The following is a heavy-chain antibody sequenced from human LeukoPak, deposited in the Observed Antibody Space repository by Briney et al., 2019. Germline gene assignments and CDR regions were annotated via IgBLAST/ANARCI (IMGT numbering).Heavy chain of an antibody. CDR3: ARDSIRNNARDY. CDR1: GYTFTSYD. V-gene: IGHV1-46*01. CDR2: INPIGGST. D-gene: IGHD1/OR15-1a*01. J-gene: IGHJ4*02. Sequence: ASVKVSCKASGYTFTSYDMHWVRQAPGQGLEWMGIINPIGGSTSYAQKFQGRVTMTTDTSTSTASMELSSLRSEDTPVYYFARDSIRNNARDYWGQGTLVTVSS.